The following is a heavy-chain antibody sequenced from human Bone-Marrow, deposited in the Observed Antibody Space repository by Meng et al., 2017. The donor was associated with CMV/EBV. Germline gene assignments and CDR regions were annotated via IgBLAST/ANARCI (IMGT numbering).Heavy chain of an antibody. Sequence: SETLSLTCTVSGGSISSGDYYWSWIRQPPGKGLEWIGYIYYSGSTYYNPSLKSRVTISVDTSKNQFSLKLSSVTAADTAVYYWARVALTYYDFWSGFDRGWFDPWGQGTLVTVSS. V-gene: IGHV4-30-4*08. CDR3: ARVALTYYDFWSGFDRGWFDP. J-gene: IGHJ5*02. CDR2: IYYSGST. D-gene: IGHD3-3*01. CDR1: GGSISSGDYY.